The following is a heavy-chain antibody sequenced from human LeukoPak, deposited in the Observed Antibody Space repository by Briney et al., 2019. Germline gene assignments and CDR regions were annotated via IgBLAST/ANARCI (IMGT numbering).Heavy chain of an antibody. D-gene: IGHD2-15*01. CDR2: IYSGGNT. CDR3: ARRAGEYSHPYDY. J-gene: IGHJ4*02. CDR1: GFTVSSNS. Sequence: GVSLRLSCTVSGFTVSSNSWSWVRQAPGKGLEWVSFIYSGGNTHYSDSVKGRFTISRDNSKNTLYLQMNSLRAEDTAIYYCARRAGEYSHPYDYWGQGTLVTVSS. V-gene: IGHV3-53*01.